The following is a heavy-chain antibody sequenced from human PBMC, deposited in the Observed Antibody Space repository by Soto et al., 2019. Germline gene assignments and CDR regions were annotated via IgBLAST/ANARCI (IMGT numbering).Heavy chain of an antibody. D-gene: IGHD3-22*01. Sequence: QVQLQESGPGLVKPSQTLSLTCTVSGGSISSGDYYWSWIRQPPGKGLEWIGYIYYSGSTYYNPSLMSRVTVSVDTSKSQFSLKLSSGTAADTAVYYCASYNLYDSSGYAFDYWGQGTLVTVSS. CDR2: IYYSGST. CDR3: ASYNLYDSSGYAFDY. V-gene: IGHV4-30-4*01. J-gene: IGHJ4*02. CDR1: GGSISSGDYY.